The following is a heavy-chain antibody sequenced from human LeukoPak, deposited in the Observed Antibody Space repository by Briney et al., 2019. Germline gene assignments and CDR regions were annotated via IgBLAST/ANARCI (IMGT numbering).Heavy chain of an antibody. J-gene: IGHJ4*02. CDR3: AKDMSSGIVAADMDY. D-gene: IGHD6-13*01. V-gene: IGHV3-9*01. Sequence: GRSLRLSFAASGFTFDDYAMHWVRQTPGKGLEWVSGISWSSGSIGYADSVKGRFTISRDNAKNSLYLQMSSLRTEDTALYYCAKDMSSGIVAADMDYWGQGTLVTVSS. CDR2: ISWSSGSI. CDR1: GFTFDDYA.